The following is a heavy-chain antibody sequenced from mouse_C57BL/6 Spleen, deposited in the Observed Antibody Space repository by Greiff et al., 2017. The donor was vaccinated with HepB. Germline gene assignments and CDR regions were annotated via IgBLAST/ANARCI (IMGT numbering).Heavy chain of an antibody. J-gene: IGHJ2*01. Sequence: AQLQQPGAELVKPGASVKLSCKASGYTFTSYWMQWVKQRPGQGLEWIGEIDPSDSYTNYNQKFKGKATLTVDTSSSTAYMQLSSLTSEDSAVYYCARSGFDYWGQGTTLTVSS. V-gene: IGHV1-50*01. CDR2: IDPSDSYT. CDR3: ARSGFDY. CDR1: GYTFTSYW.